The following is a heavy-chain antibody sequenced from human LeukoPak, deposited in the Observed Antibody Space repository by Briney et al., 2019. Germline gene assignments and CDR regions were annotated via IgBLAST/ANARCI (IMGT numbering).Heavy chain of an antibody. J-gene: IGHJ6*02. V-gene: IGHV1-46*01. CDR2: IDPSGGST. CDR3: WSLVPAAADHYYYGMDV. Sequence: ASVKVSFKASGYTFTSYYMHWVRQAPGQGLEWMGIIDPSGGSTSYAQKFQGRVTMTRDTSTSTVYMELSSLRSEDTAVYYCWSLVPAAADHYYYGMDVWGQGTTVTVSS. CDR1: GYTFTSYY. D-gene: IGHD2-2*01.